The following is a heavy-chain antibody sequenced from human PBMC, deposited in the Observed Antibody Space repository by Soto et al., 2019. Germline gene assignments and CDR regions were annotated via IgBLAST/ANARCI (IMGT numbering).Heavy chain of an antibody. CDR1: GYTFTSYY. Sequence: ASVKVSCKASGYTFTSYYMHWVRQAPGQGLEWMGIINPSGGNTKYSQKFQGRVTITRDTSASTAYMELSSLRSEDTAVYYCAKSATVPAAIAYWGQGTLVTVSS. D-gene: IGHD2-2*02. V-gene: IGHV1-46*01. CDR3: AKSATVPAAIAY. CDR2: INPSGGNT. J-gene: IGHJ4*02.